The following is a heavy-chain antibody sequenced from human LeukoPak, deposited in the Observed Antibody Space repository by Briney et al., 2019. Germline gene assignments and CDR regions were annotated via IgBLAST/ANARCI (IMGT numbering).Heavy chain of an antibody. D-gene: IGHD3-22*01. V-gene: IGHV1-2*02. Sequence: ASVKVSCNSSGYTFTGYYMHWVRQAPGQGLEWMGWINPNSGGTNYAQKFQGRVTMTRDTSISTAYMELSRLRSDDTAVYYCATEVESSGYSDWFDPWGQGTLVTVSS. CDR3: ATEVESSGYSDWFDP. CDR1: GYTFTGYY. J-gene: IGHJ5*02. CDR2: INPNSGGT.